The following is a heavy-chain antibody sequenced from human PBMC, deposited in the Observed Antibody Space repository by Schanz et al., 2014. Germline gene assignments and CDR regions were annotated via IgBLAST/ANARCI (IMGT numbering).Heavy chain of an antibody. CDR1: GGSFSGYY. CDR3: ARAARRTRVVPLYFDY. J-gene: IGHJ4*02. Sequence: QVQLQQWGAGLLKPSETLSLTCAVYGGSFSGYYWSWIRQPPGKGLEWIAEINHGGSTNYNPSLKSRITISVDTSKNQCSLKLGSVTAADTAVYYCARAARRTRVVPLYFDYWGQGTLVTVSS. V-gene: IGHV4-34*01. D-gene: IGHD2-2*01. CDR2: INHGGST.